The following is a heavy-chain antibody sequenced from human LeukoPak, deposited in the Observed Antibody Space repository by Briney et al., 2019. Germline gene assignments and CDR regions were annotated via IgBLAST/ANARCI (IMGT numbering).Heavy chain of an antibody. D-gene: IGHD1-26*01. CDR1: GGSISSYY. V-gene: IGHV4-59*08. J-gene: IGHJ4*02. CDR3: ARHPIPSGSSLTDY. Sequence: SETLSLTCTVSGGSISSYYWRWIRQPPGKGLEGRGYIYYSGSTNYNPSLKSRVTISVDTSKNQFSLKLSSVTAADTAVYYCARHPIPSGSSLTDYWGQGTLVTVSS. CDR2: IYYSGST.